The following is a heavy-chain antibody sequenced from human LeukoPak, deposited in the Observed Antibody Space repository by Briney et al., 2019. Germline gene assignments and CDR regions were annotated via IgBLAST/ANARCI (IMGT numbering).Heavy chain of an antibody. CDR2: IYYSGSN. D-gene: IGHD4-23*01. V-gene: IGHV4-59*03. CDR1: GGSITTYY. Sequence: SETLSLTCTISGGSITTYYWSWIRQPPGKALEWIGYIYYSGSNDSTPSLKNRVAMSVDTSRNQFSQKLTSVTAADTAIYYCAAYGGNSEYFDKWGQASLVTVSS. CDR3: AAYGGNSEYFDK. J-gene: IGHJ4*01.